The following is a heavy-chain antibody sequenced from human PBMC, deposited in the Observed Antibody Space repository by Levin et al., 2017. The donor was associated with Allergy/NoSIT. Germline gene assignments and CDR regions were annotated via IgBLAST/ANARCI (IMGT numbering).Heavy chain of an antibody. J-gene: IGHJ2*01. CDR1: GFTFSDYY. CDR2: ISSSGSTI. CDR3: ARSAPSGVKMHSGWYVWYFDL. V-gene: IGHV3-11*01. Sequence: SCAASGFTFSDYYMSWIRQAPGKGLEWVSYISSSGSTIYYADSVKGRFTISRDNAKNSLYLQMNSLRAEDTAVYYCARSAPSGVKMHSGWYVWYFDLWGRGTLVTVSS. D-gene: IGHD6-19*01.